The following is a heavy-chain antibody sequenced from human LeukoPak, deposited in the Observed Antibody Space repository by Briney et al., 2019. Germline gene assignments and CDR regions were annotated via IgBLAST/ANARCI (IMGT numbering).Heavy chain of an antibody. CDR2: ISSSGSTI. Sequence: PGGSLRLSCAASGFTFSDYYMSWIRQAPGKGLEWVSYISSSGSTIYYADSVKGRFTISRDNAKNSLYLQMNSLRAEDTAVYYCARAHDVPPYYYYGMDVWGQGTTVTVSS. J-gene: IGHJ6*02. CDR3: ARAHDVPPYYYYGMDV. CDR1: GFTFSDYY. V-gene: IGHV3-11*01. D-gene: IGHD2-2*01.